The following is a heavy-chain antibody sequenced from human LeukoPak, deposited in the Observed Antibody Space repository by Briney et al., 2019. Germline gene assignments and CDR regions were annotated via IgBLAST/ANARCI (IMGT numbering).Heavy chain of an antibody. Sequence: GGSLRLSCEVTGVSLSTYGMHWVRQAPGKGLEWVGWLSYDESSKSTAASLKGRFAISKDISTNTLFLVMDSLTPEDTAVYYCAAAGLGVAYWLDTWGQGTLVIVSS. V-gene: IGHV3-30*06. CDR2: LSYDESSK. CDR1: GVSLSTYG. D-gene: IGHD3-10*01. CDR3: AAAGLGVAYWLDT. J-gene: IGHJ5*02.